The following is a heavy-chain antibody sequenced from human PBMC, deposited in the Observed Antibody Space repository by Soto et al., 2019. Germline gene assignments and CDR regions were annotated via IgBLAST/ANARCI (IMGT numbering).Heavy chain of an antibody. CDR3: TTGFVDIVATITY. D-gene: IGHD5-12*01. Sequence: GGSLRLSCAASGFTFSNAWMNWVRQAPGKGLEWVGRIKSKTAGGNTDYAAPVKGRFTISRDDSKNTLYLQMNSLKTEDTAVYYCTTGFVDIVATITYWGQGTLVTVSS. J-gene: IGHJ4*02. V-gene: IGHV3-15*07. CDR1: GFTFSNAW. CDR2: IKSKTAGGNT.